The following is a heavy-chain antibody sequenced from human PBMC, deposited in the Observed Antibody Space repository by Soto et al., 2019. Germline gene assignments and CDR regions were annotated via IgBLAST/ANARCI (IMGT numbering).Heavy chain of an antibody. J-gene: IGHJ4*02. D-gene: IGHD2-21*02. CDR1: GYTFSSYA. Sequence: QVHLVQSGAEVKKPGASVKVSCKASGYTFSSYAMHWVRQAPGQRLEWMGWINAGNGNTKYSQKFQGRVTITRDTSASTAYMELSSLRSEDTAVYYCARDSPTGPPLYCGGNCYTYFDFWGQGTLVTVSS. CDR2: INAGNGNT. CDR3: ARDSPTGPPLYCGGNCYTYFDF. V-gene: IGHV1-3*01.